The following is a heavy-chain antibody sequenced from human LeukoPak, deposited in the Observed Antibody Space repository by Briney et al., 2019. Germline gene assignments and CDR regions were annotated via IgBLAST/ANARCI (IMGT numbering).Heavy chain of an antibody. CDR1: GGSISSYY. CDR3: ARPLYSNSWGAFDI. V-gene: IGHV4-59*08. J-gene: IGHJ3*02. CDR2: IYYSGST. D-gene: IGHD2/OR15-2a*01. Sequence: SETLSLTCTVSGGSISSYYWSWIRQPPGKGLEWIGHIYYSGSTNYNPSLKSRVTISVGTSKNQFSLKLSSVTAADTAVYYRARPLYSNSWGAFDIWGQGTMVTVSS.